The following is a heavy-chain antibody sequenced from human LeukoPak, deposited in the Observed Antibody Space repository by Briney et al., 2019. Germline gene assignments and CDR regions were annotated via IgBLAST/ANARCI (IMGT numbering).Heavy chain of an antibody. J-gene: IGHJ3*02. Sequence: GGSLRLSCAASGFTSSSYGMHWVRQAPGKGLEWVAFIRYDGSNKYYADSVKGRFTISRDNSKNTLYLQMNSLRAEDTAVYYCAKDVFAIVVAATPDAFDIWGQGTMVTVSS. CDR1: GFTSSSYG. CDR3: AKDVFAIVVAATPDAFDI. D-gene: IGHD2-15*01. V-gene: IGHV3-30*02. CDR2: IRYDGSNK.